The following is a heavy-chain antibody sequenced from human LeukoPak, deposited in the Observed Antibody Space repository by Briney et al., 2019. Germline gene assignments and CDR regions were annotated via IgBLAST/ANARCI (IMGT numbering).Heavy chain of an antibody. CDR3: ARETTASLDY. CDR2: IYSGGST. D-gene: IGHD4-17*01. V-gene: IGHV3-66*01. Sequence: GGSLRLSCAASGLTFSSYAMSWVRQAPGKGLEWVSIIYSGGSTYYADSVKGRFTISRDNSKNTLYLQMNSLRAGDTGVYYCARETTASLDYWGQGTLVTVTS. J-gene: IGHJ4*02. CDR1: GLTFSSYA.